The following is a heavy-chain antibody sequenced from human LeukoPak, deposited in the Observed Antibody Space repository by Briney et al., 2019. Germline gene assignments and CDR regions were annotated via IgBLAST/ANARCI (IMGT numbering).Heavy chain of an antibody. Sequence: ASETLSLTCTVSGGSISSFYWSWIRQPPGKGLEWIGYIYYSGSTNHNPSFKSRVTMSVDTSKNQFSLKLSPVTAADTAVYYCARGPTVTTKTFDYWGQGTLVTVSS. V-gene: IGHV4-59*01. CDR1: GGSISSFY. CDR3: ARGPTVTTKTFDY. J-gene: IGHJ4*02. D-gene: IGHD4-17*01. CDR2: IYYSGST.